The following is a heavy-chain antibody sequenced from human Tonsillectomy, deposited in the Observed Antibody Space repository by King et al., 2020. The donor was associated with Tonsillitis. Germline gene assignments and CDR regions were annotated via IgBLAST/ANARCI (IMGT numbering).Heavy chain of an antibody. CDR3: AREVGDYPFGAAYYYYYGMDV. CDR2: ISSSSSYI. V-gene: IGHV3-21*01. D-gene: IGHD4-17*01. CDR1: GFTFSTYS. J-gene: IGHJ6*02. Sequence: VQLVESGGGLVRPGGSLRLSCAASGFTFSTYSMNWFRQAPGKGLEWVSSISSSSSYIYYADSVKGRFTISRDNAKNSLDLQMNSLRAEDTAVYYCAREVGDYPFGAAYYYYYGMDVWGQGTTVTVSS.